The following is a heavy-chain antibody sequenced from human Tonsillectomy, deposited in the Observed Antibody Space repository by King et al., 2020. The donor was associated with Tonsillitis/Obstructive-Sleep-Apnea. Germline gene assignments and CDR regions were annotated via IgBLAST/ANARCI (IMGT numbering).Heavy chain of an antibody. CDR1: GGSISSGAYY. CDR2: IHYTGST. V-gene: IGHV4-31*03. D-gene: IGHD3-10*01. J-gene: IGHJ4*02. CDR3: ARGYDLNPAFGESDC. Sequence: VQLQESGPGLVKPSQTLSLTCTVSGGSISSGAYYWNWIRQHPGKGLECIGYIHYTGSTYFNPSLKSRVTISIDTSKNQFSLKLSSVTAADTAVYYCARGYDLNPAFGESDCWGRGTLVTVSS.